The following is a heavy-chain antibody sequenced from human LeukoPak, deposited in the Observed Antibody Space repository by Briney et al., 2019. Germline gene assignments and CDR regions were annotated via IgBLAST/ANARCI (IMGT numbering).Heavy chain of an antibody. J-gene: IGHJ4*02. CDR1: GGSISGYY. Sequence: SETLSLTCTVSGGSISGYYWSWIRQPPGKGLEWIGEINHSGSTNYNPSLKSRVTISVDTSKNQFSLKLSSVTAADTAVYYCARSRRKYYYDSSGYQQDSYFDYWGQGTLVTVSS. V-gene: IGHV4-34*01. D-gene: IGHD3-22*01. CDR2: INHSGST. CDR3: ARSRRKYYYDSSGYQQDSYFDY.